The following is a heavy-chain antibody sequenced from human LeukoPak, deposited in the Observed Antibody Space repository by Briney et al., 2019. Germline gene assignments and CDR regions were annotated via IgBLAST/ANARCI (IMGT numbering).Heavy chain of an antibody. D-gene: IGHD6-13*01. V-gene: IGHV1-69*01. CDR3: AREVAAAGPEEIDY. Sequence: PVKVSCKASGGTFSSYAISWVRQAPGQGLEWMGGIIPIFGTANYAQKFQGRVTITADESTSTAYMELSSLRSEDTAVYYCAREVAAAGPEEIDYWGQGTLVTVSS. CDR2: IIPIFGTA. J-gene: IGHJ4*02. CDR1: GGTFSSYA.